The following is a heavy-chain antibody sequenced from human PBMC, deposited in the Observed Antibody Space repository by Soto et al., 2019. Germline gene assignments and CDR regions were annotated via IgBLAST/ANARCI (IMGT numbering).Heavy chain of an antibody. Sequence: GGSLRLSCAASEFTVSNNYMSWVRQAPGKGLEWVSLIYSGGATHYADSVRGRFTISRDNSKNTLYLQMNSLRGEDTAIYYCMNRPRAWGQGTLVTVSS. V-gene: IGHV3-66*01. CDR1: EFTVSNNY. J-gene: IGHJ5*02. D-gene: IGHD6-6*01. CDR3: MNRPRA. CDR2: IYSGGAT.